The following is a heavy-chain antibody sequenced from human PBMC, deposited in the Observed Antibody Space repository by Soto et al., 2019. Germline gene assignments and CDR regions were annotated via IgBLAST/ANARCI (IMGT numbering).Heavy chain of an antibody. J-gene: IGHJ5*02. CDR2: IIPMYGPA. V-gene: IGHV1-69*01. Sequence: QVPLVQSGAEVKKPGSPVTVSCKASGGTFSSYAIHWVRQAPGQGLEWMGGIIPMYGPAKYAQRFQGRVTITADESTTTVYMELISLTSQDTAVYYCARVTSMVRGVIDNGFDPWGHGTLVTVSS. D-gene: IGHD3-10*01. CDR3: ARVTSMVRGVIDNGFDP. CDR1: GGTFSSYA.